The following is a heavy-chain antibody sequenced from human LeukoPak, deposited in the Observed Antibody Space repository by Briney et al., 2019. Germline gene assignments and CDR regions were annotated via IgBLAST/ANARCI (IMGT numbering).Heavy chain of an antibody. D-gene: IGHD6-19*01. V-gene: IGHV4-39*01. CDR1: GGSISSSSYY. CDR2: IYYSGST. Sequence: SETLSLTCTVSGGSISSSSYYWGWIRQPPGKGLEWIGSIYYSGSTYYNPSLKSRVTISVDTPKNQFSLKLSSVTAADTAVYYCASSGWYQRGQNWFDPWGQGTLVTVSS. CDR3: ASSGWYQRGQNWFDP. J-gene: IGHJ5*02.